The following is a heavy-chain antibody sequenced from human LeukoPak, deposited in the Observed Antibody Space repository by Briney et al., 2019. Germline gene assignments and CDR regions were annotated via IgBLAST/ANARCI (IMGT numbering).Heavy chain of an antibody. V-gene: IGHV3-33*01. CDR1: GFTFSSYG. J-gene: IGHJ4*02. CDR2: IWYDGSNK. D-gene: IGHD7-27*01. CDR3: ARSNAANWGSLDY. Sequence: GGSLKLSCAASGFTFSSYGMHWVRQAPGKGLEWVAVIWYDGSNKYYADTVKGRFTMSRDNSNNTLYLQMNSLRAEDTAVYYCARSNAANWGSLDYWGQGTLVTVSS.